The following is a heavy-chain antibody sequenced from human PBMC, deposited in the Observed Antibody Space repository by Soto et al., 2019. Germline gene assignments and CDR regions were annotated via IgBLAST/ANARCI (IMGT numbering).Heavy chain of an antibody. CDR2: IYYSGST. CDR3: ARGYYYYYYMAV. Sequence: QVQLQESGPGPVKPSQTLSLTCTVSGGSIRSGGYYWSWIRRHPGKGLEWLGYIYYSGSTYYTPSLKSRVTIPVDTSKNRFSLKLSSMTAADTAVYYCARGYYYYYYMAVWGKGTTVTVSS. CDR1: GGSIRSGGYY. V-gene: IGHV4-31*03. J-gene: IGHJ6*03.